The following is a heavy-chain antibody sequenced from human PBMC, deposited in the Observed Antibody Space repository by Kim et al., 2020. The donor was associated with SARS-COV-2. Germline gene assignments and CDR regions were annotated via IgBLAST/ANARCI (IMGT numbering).Heavy chain of an antibody. D-gene: IGHD4-17*01. V-gene: IGHV4-59*13. Sequence: SETLSLTCTVSGGSISSYYWSWIRQPPGKGLEWIGYIYHSGSTNYNPSLKSRVTISVDTSKNQFARKLSSVTAADTAVYYCAREGYGGNRKWDYWGQGTLVTVSS. CDR1: GGSISSYY. J-gene: IGHJ4*02. CDR2: IYHSGST. CDR3: AREGYGGNRKWDY.